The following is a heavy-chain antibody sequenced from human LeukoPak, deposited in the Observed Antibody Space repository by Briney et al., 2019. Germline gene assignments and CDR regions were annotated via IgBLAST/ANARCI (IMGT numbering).Heavy chain of an antibody. CDR2: ISAYNGNT. Sequence: ASVKVSCKASGYTFTSYGISWVRQAPGQGLEWMGWISAYNGNTNYAQKLQGRVTMTTDTSTSTAYMELRSLRSDDTAAYYCAREHDYVWESYRTLFDYWGQGTLVTVSS. D-gene: IGHD3-16*02. CDR1: GYTFTSYG. V-gene: IGHV1-18*01. J-gene: IGHJ4*02. CDR3: AREHDYVWESYRTLFDY.